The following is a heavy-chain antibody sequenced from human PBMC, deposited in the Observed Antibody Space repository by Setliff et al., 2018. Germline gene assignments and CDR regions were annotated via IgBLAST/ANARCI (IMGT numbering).Heavy chain of an antibody. CDR2: ISWNSSTI. Sequence: SLRLSCAASGFTFDDYAMHWVRQAPGKGLEWVSGISWNSSTIDYADSVKGRFTISRDDAKNSLYLQMNSLRAEDTAVYYCARVIYFYYMDVWGKGTTVTVSS. J-gene: IGHJ6*03. V-gene: IGHV3-9*01. CDR3: ARVIYFYYMDV. CDR1: GFTFDDYA.